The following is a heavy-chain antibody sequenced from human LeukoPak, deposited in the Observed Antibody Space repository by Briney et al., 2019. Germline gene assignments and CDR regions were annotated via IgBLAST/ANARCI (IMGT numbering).Heavy chain of an antibody. J-gene: IGHJ5*02. D-gene: IGHD6-13*01. CDR2: IYYSGST. V-gene: IGHV4-39*01. CDR3: GRHSSLWYENWFDP. CDR1: GGSISSSSYY. Sequence: SETLSRTCTVSGGSISSSSYYWGWLRPPPGKGLEWIGSIYYSGSTYYNPSLKSRVTISVDTSKNQFSLKLSSVTAADTAVYYYGRHSSLWYENWFDPWGTGILVTVSS.